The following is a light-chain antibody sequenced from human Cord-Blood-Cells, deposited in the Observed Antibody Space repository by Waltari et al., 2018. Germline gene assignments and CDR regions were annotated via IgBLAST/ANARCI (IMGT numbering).Light chain of an antibody. V-gene: IGKV1-39*01. J-gene: IGKJ3*01. CDR3: QQSYSTPFT. CDR1: QSISSY. Sequence: DIQMTQSPSSLSASVGDRVTITCRASQSISSYLNWYQQKPGKSPKLLIYPASSLQSGVPSRFSGSGSGTDFTLTISSLQPEDFATYYCQQSYSTPFTLGPGTKVDIK. CDR2: PAS.